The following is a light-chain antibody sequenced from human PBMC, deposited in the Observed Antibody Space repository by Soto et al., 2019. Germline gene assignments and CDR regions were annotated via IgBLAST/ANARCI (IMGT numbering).Light chain of an antibody. CDR1: QSISSY. CDR3: QQSYSTPRT. Sequence: DIQMTQSPSSLSASVGDRVTITCRASQSISSYLNWYQQKPGKAPKLLIYAASSLQSGVPSRFSGSGSGTDFTLTISSLRPKDFATYYCQQSYSTPRTFGQGTKVEIK. CDR2: AAS. V-gene: IGKV1-39*01. J-gene: IGKJ1*01.